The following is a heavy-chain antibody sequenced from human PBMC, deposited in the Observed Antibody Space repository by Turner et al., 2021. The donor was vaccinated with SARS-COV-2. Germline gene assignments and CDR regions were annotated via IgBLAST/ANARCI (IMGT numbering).Heavy chain of an antibody. V-gene: IGHV4-34*01. J-gene: IGHJ3*02. CDR2: INHSGST. D-gene: IGHD5-12*01. Sequence: QVQLQQWCAGLLKPSETLSLTCAVYGGSFSGYYWSWIRQPPGKGLEWIGEINHSGSTNYNPSLKSRVTISVDTSKNQFSLKLSSVTAADTAVYYCASGDVDIVAIPNSGDAFDIWGQGTMVTVSS. CDR1: GGSFSGYY. CDR3: ASGDVDIVAIPNSGDAFDI.